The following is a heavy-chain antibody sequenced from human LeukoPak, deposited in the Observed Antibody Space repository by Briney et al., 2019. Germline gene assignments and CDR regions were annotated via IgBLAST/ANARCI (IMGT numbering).Heavy chain of an antibody. V-gene: IGHV3-21*01. CDR1: GFSFSTYN. Sequence: GGSLRLSCAASGFSFSTYNMNWVRQAPGEGMEWVSSITMSSTYIYHADSVKGRFTISRDNAKNSLFLQMNSLRAEDTAVYYCARVLRDYYFDYWGQGTLVTVSS. J-gene: IGHJ4*02. D-gene: IGHD3-9*01. CDR2: ITMSSTYI. CDR3: ARVLRDYYFDY.